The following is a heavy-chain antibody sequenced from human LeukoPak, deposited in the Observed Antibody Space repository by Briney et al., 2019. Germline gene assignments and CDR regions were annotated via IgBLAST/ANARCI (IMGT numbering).Heavy chain of an antibody. D-gene: IGHD5-24*01. J-gene: IGHJ6*03. CDR3: ARGDVGDGYNYDSYFYYLDV. CDR1: GGTFSNYA. V-gene: IGHV1-69*05. CDR2: IIPLFGSA. Sequence: SVKVSFKASGGTFSNYAVNWVRQAPGQGLEWMGGIIPLFGSAIYPQKFQGRVTITTDESTTTAYMELSSLTSEDTAVYYCARGDVGDGYNYDSYFYYLDVWGRGTTVTVSS.